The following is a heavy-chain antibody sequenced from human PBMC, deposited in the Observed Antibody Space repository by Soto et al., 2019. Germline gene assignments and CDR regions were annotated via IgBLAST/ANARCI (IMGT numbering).Heavy chain of an antibody. CDR1: GGTFSSYT. CDR3: ARGGIFEGWYFDL. J-gene: IGHJ2*01. Sequence: QVQLVQSGAEVKKPGSSVKVSCKASGGTFSSYTISWVRQAPGQGLEWMGRIIPILGIANYAQKFQGRVTMTADKSQSTAYMERSSLRSEDTAVYYCARGGIFEGWYFDLWGRGTLVTVSS. D-gene: IGHD2-15*01. CDR2: IIPILGIA. V-gene: IGHV1-69*02.